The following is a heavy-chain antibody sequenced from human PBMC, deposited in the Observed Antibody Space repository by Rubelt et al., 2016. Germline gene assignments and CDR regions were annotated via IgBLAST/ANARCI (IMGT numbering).Heavy chain of an antibody. CDR3: ARGRDGDRMGC. V-gene: IGHV4-31*03. Sequence: QVQLQESGPGLVKPSQTLSLTCTVSGGSISSGGYYWSWIRQHPGKGLEWIGYIYYSGSTYYNPSLKSRVTISVDTSKNQFPLRLCSGTAADTAVYYCARGRDGDRMGCWGQGTLVTVSS. CDR1: GGSISSGGYY. CDR2: IYYSGST. J-gene: IGHJ4*02. D-gene: IGHD4-17*01.